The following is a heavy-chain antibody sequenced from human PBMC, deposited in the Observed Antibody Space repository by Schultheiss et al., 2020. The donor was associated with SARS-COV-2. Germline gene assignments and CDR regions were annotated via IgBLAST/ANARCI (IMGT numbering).Heavy chain of an antibody. CDR2: ISGSGGST. D-gene: IGHD3-16*02. V-gene: IGHV3-23*01. CDR3: ARGAYDYVWGSYRLGAFDI. CDR1: GFTFSSYA. Sequence: GESLKISCAASGFTFSSYAMSWVRQAPGKGLEWVSAISGSGGSTYYADSVKGRFTISRDNSKNTLYLQMNSLRAEDTAVYYCARGAYDYVWGSYRLGAFDIWGQGTMVTVSS. J-gene: IGHJ3*02.